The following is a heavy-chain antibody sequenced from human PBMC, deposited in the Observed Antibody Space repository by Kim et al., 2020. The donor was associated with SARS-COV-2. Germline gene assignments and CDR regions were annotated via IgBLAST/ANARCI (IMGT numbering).Heavy chain of an antibody. J-gene: IGHJ5*02. V-gene: IGHV4-38-2*02. Sequence: SETLSLTCTVSGYSISSGYYWGWIRQPPGKGLEWIGSIYHSGSTYYNPSLKSRVTISVDTSKNQFSLKLSSVTAADTAVYYCARPINYDSSENWFDPWGQGTLVTVSS. CDR3: ARPINYDSSENWFDP. CDR2: IYHSGST. D-gene: IGHD3-22*01. CDR1: GYSISSGYY.